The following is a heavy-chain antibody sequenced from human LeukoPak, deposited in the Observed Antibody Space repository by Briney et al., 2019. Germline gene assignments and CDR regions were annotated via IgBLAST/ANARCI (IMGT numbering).Heavy chain of an antibody. CDR3: ARGGTDPDWYFDL. Sequence: ASVKVSCKASGYTFTGYDMHWVRQAPGRGLEWMGWINLNSGATNYAQKFQGRVTMTRDTSISTAYMELSRLRSDETAVHYCARGGTDPDWYFDLWGRGTLVTVSS. CDR2: INLNSGAT. CDR1: GYTFTGYD. V-gene: IGHV1-2*02. J-gene: IGHJ2*01.